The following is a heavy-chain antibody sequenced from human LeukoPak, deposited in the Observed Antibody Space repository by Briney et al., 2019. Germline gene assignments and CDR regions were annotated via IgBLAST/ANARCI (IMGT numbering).Heavy chain of an antibody. Sequence: SVKVSCKASGGTFSSYAISWVRQAPGQGLEWMGRIIPILGIANYAQKFQGRVTITADKSTSTAYMELSSLRSEDTAVYYCARSKPDPVYDYGWGSYRYPSFDYWGQGTLVTVSS. CDR3: ARSKPDPVYDYGWGSYRYPSFDY. J-gene: IGHJ4*02. CDR1: GGTFSSYA. CDR2: IIPILGIA. D-gene: IGHD3-16*02. V-gene: IGHV1-69*04.